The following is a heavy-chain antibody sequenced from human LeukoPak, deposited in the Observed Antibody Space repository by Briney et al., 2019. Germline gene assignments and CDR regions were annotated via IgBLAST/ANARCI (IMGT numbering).Heavy chain of an antibody. CDR1: GYTFTSYD. CDR2: INAGNGNT. J-gene: IGHJ3*02. V-gene: IGHV1-3*01. D-gene: IGHD3-10*01. Sequence: ASVKVSCKASGYTFTSYDINWVRQATGQGLEWMGWINAGNGNTKYSQKFQGRVTITRDTSASTAYMELSSLRSEDTAVYYCARDKSVLLFLEAFDIWGQGTMVTVSS. CDR3: ARDKSVLLFLEAFDI.